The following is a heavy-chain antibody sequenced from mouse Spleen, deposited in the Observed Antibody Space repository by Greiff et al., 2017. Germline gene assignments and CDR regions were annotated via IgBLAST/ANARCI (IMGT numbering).Heavy chain of an antibody. CDR3: ARPYYGSSYWFAY. J-gene: IGHJ3*01. CDR1: GFTFSSYA. Sequence: EVKVVESGGGLVKPGGSLKLSCAASGFTFSSYAMSWVRQTPEKRLEWVATISSGGSYTYYPDSVKGRFTISRDNAKNTLYLQMSSLRSEDTAMYYCARPYYGSSYWFAYWGQGTLVTVSA. D-gene: IGHD1-1*01. CDR2: ISSGGSYT. V-gene: IGHV5-9-1*01.